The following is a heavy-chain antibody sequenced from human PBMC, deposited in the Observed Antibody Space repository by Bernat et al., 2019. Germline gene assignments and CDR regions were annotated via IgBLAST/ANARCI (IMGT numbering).Heavy chain of an antibody. V-gene: IGHV3-33*01. CDR2: IWYDGSNK. Sequence: QVQLVESGGGVVQPGRSLRLSCAASGFTFSSYGMHWVRQAPGKGLERVEVIWYDGSNKYYADSVKGRFTISRDNSKNTLYLQMNSLRAEDTAVYYCARARTVTNFYFDYWGQGTLVTVSS. CDR3: ARARTVTNFYFDY. CDR1: GFTFSSYG. J-gene: IGHJ4*02. D-gene: IGHD4-11*01.